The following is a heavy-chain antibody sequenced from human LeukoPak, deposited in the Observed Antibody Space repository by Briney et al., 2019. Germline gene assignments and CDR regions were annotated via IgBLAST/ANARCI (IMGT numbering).Heavy chain of an antibody. J-gene: IGHJ4*02. V-gene: IGHV3-23*01. Sequence: PGGSLRLSRAASGFTFSSYAMSWVRQAPGKGLEWVSAISGSGGSTYYADSVKGRFTISRDNSKNTLYLQMYSLRAEDTAVYYCANLGDDRDYVWGSYRSDNSDYWGQGTLVTVSS. CDR1: GFTFSSYA. D-gene: IGHD3-16*02. CDR2: ISGSGGST. CDR3: ANLGDDRDYVWGSYRSDNSDY.